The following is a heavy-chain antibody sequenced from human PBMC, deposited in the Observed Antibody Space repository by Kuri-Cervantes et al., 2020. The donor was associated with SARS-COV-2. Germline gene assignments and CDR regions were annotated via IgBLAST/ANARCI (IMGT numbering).Heavy chain of an antibody. D-gene: IGHD3-9*01. J-gene: IGHJ4*02. CDR1: GYTFTSYD. CDR3: GLLRFFDWLSPFDF. CDR2: IAPNSGGT. Sequence: ASVKVSCKASGYTFTSYDINWVRQAPGQGLEWMGWIAPNSGGTKYAQKFQGRVTMTRDTSTSSVYMELTRLRSDDTAVYFCGLLRFFDWLSPFDFWGQGTLVTVSS. V-gene: IGHV1-2*02.